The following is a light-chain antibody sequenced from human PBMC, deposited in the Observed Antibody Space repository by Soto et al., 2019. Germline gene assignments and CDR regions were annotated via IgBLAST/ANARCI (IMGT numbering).Light chain of an antibody. Sequence: QSVLTQPPSVSGAPGQRVTISCTGSSSNIGAGYDVHWYQQLPGTAPKLLIYGNSNRPSGVPDRFSGSKSGTSASLAITGLQAEYEADYYCQSCDSSLSVVFGGGTKLTVL. J-gene: IGLJ2*01. V-gene: IGLV1-40*01. CDR3: QSCDSSLSVV. CDR1: SSNIGAGYD. CDR2: GNS.